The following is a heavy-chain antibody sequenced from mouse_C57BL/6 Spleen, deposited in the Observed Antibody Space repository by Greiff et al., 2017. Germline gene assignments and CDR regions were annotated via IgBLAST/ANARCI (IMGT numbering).Heavy chain of an antibody. D-gene: IGHD2-4*01. Sequence: VQLKESGAELVRPGASVKLSCTASGFNIKDDYMHWVKQRPEQGLEWIGWIDPENGDTEYASKFQGKATITADTSSNTAYLQLSSLTSEDTAVYYCTRDYDEYAMDYWGQGTSVTVSS. CDR2: IDPENGDT. CDR3: TRDYDEYAMDY. CDR1: GFNIKDDY. J-gene: IGHJ4*01. V-gene: IGHV14-4*01.